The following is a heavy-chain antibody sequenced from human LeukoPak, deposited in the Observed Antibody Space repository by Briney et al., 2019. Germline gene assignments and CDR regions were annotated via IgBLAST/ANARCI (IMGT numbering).Heavy chain of an antibody. J-gene: IGHJ4*02. Sequence: ASVTVSCKASGYTFSGFGINGVRQAPGQGLEGMGWSSPYNGNTNYAQKFQDRVTMTTDTSTSTIYIELTSLTADDSAIYYCARSSEWGLLAVETFYFDAWGQGTLVTVSS. D-gene: IGHD1-26*01. V-gene: IGHV1-18*01. CDR3: ARSSEWGLLAVETFYFDA. CDR1: GYTFSGFG. CDR2: SSPYNGNT.